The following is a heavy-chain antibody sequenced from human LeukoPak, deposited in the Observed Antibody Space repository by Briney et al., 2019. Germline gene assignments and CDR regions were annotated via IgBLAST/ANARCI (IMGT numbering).Heavy chain of an antibody. D-gene: IGHD6-13*01. CDR1: GGSFSGYY. CDR3: ARARRQQLRIDY. CDR2: INHSGST. V-gene: IGHV4-34*01. Sequence: SETLSLTCAVYGGSFSGYYWSWIRQPPGKGLEWIGEINHSGSTNYNPSLKSRVTISVDTSKNQFSLKLSSVTAADTAVYYCARARRQQLRIDYWGQGTLVTVSS. J-gene: IGHJ4*02.